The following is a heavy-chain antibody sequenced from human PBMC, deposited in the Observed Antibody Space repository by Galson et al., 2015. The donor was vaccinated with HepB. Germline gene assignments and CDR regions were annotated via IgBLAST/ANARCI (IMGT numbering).Heavy chain of an antibody. V-gene: IGHV3-15*01. J-gene: IGHJ4*02. D-gene: IGHD1-26*01. Sequence: SLRLSCAVSGFTFSNAWMNWVRQAPGKGLEWVGRIKRKADGETIDYAAPVKGRFTISRDDSKNTLYLQMNSLKTEDTAVYYCATRRPPREPGWYDYWGQGTLVTVSS. CDR1: GFTFSNAW. CDR2: IKRKADGETI. CDR3: ATRRPPREPGWYDY.